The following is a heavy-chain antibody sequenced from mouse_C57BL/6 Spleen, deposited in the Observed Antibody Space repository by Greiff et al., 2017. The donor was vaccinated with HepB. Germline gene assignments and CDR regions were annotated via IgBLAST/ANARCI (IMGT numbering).Heavy chain of an antibody. V-gene: IGHV1-72*01. CDR2: IDPNSGGT. J-gene: IGHJ1*03. CDR3: ARHGSSSYWYFDV. D-gene: IGHD1-1*01. CDR1: GYTFTSYW. Sequence: VKLVESGAELVKPGASVKLSCKASGYTFTSYWMHWVKQRPGRGLEWIGRIDPNSGGTKYNEKFKSKATLTVDKPSSTAYMQLSSLTSEDSAVYYCARHGSSSYWYFDVWGTGTTVTVSS.